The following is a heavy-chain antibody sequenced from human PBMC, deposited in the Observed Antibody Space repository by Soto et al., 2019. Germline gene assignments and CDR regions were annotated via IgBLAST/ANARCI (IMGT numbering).Heavy chain of an antibody. CDR3: ARDGWTTVTTSLDY. CDR2: IIPILGIA. V-gene: IGHV1-69*08. Sequence: QVQLVQSGAEVKKPGSSVKVSCKASGGTFSSYTISWVRQAPGQGLEWMGRIIPILGIANYAQKFQCRVTIPADKSTSTAYMELSSLRSEDTAVYYCARDGWTTVTTSLDYWGQGTLVTVSS. D-gene: IGHD4-17*01. CDR1: GGTFSSYT. J-gene: IGHJ4*02.